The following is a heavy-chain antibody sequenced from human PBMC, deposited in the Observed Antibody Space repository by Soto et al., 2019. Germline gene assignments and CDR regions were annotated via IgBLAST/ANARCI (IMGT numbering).Heavy chain of an antibody. J-gene: IGHJ4*02. CDR1: SFT. Sequence: SFTVRGIRQAPGKGLEWASSISSSSSYIYYADSVRGRFIISRDNAENTLYLQINSLRSEFTALYYSARDPSGPRHYWGEAPLVTVS. D-gene: IGHD6-6*01. CDR2: ISSSSSYI. CDR3: ARDPSGPRHY. V-gene: IGHV3-21*01.